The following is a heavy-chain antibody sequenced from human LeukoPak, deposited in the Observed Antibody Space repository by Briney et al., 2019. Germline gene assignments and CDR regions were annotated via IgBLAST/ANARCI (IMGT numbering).Heavy chain of an antibody. CDR1: GFTFSSYA. CDR3: AKVGLLRFLEW. D-gene: IGHD3-3*01. J-gene: IGHJ3*01. V-gene: IGHV3-23*01. CDR2: ISGSGGST. Sequence: GGSLRLSCAASGFTFSSYAMSWVRQAPGKGLEWVPAISGSGGSTYYADSVKDRFTISRDNSKNTLYLQMNSLRAEDTAVYYCAKVGLLRFLEWWGQGTMVTVSS.